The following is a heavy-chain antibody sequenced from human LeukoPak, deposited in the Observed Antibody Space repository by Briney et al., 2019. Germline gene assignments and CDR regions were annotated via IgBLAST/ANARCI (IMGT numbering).Heavy chain of an antibody. CDR3: ARDRGYEGDY. CDR2: ISSSGSTK. Sequence: PGGSLRLSCAASGFTFSDYYMHWIRQAPGKGLEWLSYISSSGSTKNYAGSVKGRFTISRDNAKNSLYLQMNSLRAEDTAVYYCARDRGYEGDYWGQGTLVTVSS. D-gene: IGHD5-12*01. V-gene: IGHV3-11*04. CDR1: GFTFSDYY. J-gene: IGHJ4*02.